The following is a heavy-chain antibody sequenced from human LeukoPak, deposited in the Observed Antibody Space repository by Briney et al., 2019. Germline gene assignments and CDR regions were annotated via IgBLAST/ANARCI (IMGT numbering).Heavy chain of an antibody. D-gene: IGHD3-10*01. J-gene: IGHJ5*02. V-gene: IGHV4-4*07. CDR3: ARDQYYYGSGTPFDP. CDR1: GGSISSYY. Sequence: SETLSLTCTVSGGSISSYYWSWIRQPAGKGLEWIGRIYTSGSTNYNPSLKSRVAMSVDTSKNQFSLKLNSVTAADTAVYYCARDQYYYGSGTPFDPWGQGTLVTVSS. CDR2: IYTSGST.